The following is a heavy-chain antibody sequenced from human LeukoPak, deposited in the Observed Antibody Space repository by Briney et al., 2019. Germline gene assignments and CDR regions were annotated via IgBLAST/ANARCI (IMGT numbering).Heavy chain of an antibody. CDR3: AKSSSRLDTSSFEY. CDR2: IQYDGSNK. CDR1: GFTFSSYV. D-gene: IGHD5-18*01. J-gene: IGHJ4*02. Sequence: GGSLRLSCAASGFTFSSYVIHWVRQAPGKGLGWVTFIQYDGSNKYADSVKGRFTISRDNSKNVLYLQMNSLRAEDTALYYCAKSSSRLDTSSFEYWGQRTPVTFSS. V-gene: IGHV3-30*02.